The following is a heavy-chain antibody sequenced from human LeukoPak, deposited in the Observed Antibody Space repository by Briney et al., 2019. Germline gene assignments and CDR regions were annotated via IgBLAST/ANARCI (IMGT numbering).Heavy chain of an antibody. J-gene: IGHJ4*02. V-gene: IGHV3-7*01. CDR3: ARGVNYYDSSGYFIDY. CDR1: GFTFSSYW. Sequence: GGSLRLSCAASGFTFSSYWMSWVRQAPGKGLEWVANIKQDGSEKYYVDSVKGRFTISRDNAKNSLYLQMNRLRAEDTAVYYCARGVNYYDSSGYFIDYWGQGTLVTVSS. CDR2: IKQDGSEK. D-gene: IGHD3-22*01.